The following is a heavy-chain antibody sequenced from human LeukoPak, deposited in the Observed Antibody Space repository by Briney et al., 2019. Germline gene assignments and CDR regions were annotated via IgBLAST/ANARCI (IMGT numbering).Heavy chain of an antibody. Sequence: GGSLRLSCAASGFTFSSYSMNWVRQAPGKGLEWVSSISSSSSYIYYADSVKGRSTISRDNAKNSLYLQMNSLRAEDTAVYYCARDSPSPTSSSWSTLYYYYYGMDVWGQGTTVTVSS. J-gene: IGHJ6*02. CDR3: ARDSPSPTSSSWSTLYYYYYGMDV. CDR1: GFTFSSYS. CDR2: ISSSSSYI. V-gene: IGHV3-21*01. D-gene: IGHD6-13*01.